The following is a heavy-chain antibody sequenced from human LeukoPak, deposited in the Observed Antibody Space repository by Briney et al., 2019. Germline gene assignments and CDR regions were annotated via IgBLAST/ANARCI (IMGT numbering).Heavy chain of an antibody. CDR3: ARSLTGNFDY. CDR2: IFYSGST. Sequence: SETLSLTCTVSSGSINHYYWSRIRQPPGKGLEWIGYIFYSGSTDYNPSLKSRVTISVDTSKNQFSLKLSSVTAADTAVYYCARSLTGNFDYWGQGTLVTVSS. D-gene: IGHD3-9*01. CDR1: SGSINHYY. J-gene: IGHJ4*02. V-gene: IGHV4-59*01.